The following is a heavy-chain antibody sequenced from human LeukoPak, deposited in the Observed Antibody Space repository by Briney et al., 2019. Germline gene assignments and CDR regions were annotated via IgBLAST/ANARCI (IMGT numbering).Heavy chain of an antibody. CDR2: MNPNSGNT. CDR1: GYTFTSYD. D-gene: IGHD3-10*01. Sequence: GASVKVSCKASGYTFTSYDINWVRQATGQGLEWMGWMNPNSGNTGYAQKFQGRVTMTRNTSISTAYMELSSLRSEDTAVYYCARGQRGYGSDAFGIWGQGTMVTVSS. CDR3: ARGQRGYGSDAFGI. V-gene: IGHV1-8*01. J-gene: IGHJ3*02.